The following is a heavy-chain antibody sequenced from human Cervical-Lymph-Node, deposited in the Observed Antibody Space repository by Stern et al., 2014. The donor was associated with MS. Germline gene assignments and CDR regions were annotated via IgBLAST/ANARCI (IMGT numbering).Heavy chain of an antibody. CDR3: ARHCAKREQCAFDY. D-gene: IGHD6-19*01. J-gene: IGHJ4*02. Sequence: EVQLVESGAEVKKPGESLKISCKGSGYNFTSYWIGWVRQMPGKGLEWMGIIYPGDSGTRYSPSFQAQVTISADKSISTAYLQWSSLKASDTAMYYCARHCAKREQCAFDYWGQGTLVTVSS. CDR1: GYNFTSYW. CDR2: IYPGDSGT. V-gene: IGHV5-51*01.